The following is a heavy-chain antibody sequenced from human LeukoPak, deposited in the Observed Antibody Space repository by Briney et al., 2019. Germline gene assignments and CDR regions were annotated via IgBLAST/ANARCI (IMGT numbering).Heavy chain of an antibody. CDR3: AREGDYVWGSYREPLDY. Sequence: GGSLRLSCAASGFTFSSYWMHWVRQAPGKGLVWVSRINSDGSSTSYADSVKGRFTISRDNAKNTLYLQMNSLRAEDTAVNYCAREGDYVWGSYREPLDYWGQGTLVTVSS. CDR2: INSDGSST. V-gene: IGHV3-74*01. CDR1: GFTFSSYW. J-gene: IGHJ4*02. D-gene: IGHD3-16*02.